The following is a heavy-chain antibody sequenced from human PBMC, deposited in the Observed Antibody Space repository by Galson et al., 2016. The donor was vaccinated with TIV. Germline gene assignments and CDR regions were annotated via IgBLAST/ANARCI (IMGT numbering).Heavy chain of an antibody. J-gene: IGHJ3*02. V-gene: IGHV5-51*01. CDR2: IYPSDSDT. Sequence: QSGAEVKKPGESLKISCKASGYSFSIYWIGWVRQMPGKGLEWMGIIYPSDSDTRYSPPFQGLVTISADKSISTAYLQWRSLRASDTGMYYCARPQVSATPAHAFDIWGQGTMVTVSS. D-gene: IGHD2-15*01. CDR1: GYSFSIYW. CDR3: ARPQVSATPAHAFDI.